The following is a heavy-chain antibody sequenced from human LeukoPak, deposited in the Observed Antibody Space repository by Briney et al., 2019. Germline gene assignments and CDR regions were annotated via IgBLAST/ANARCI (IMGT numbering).Heavy chain of an antibody. V-gene: IGHV3-33*01. CDR3: ARAVGPFDI. Sequence: GRSLRLSCAASGFTFSSYGMHWVRQAPGKGLEWVAVIWYDGSIKYYADSVKGRFTFSSDNSKNTLNLQMNNLRAEDTAVYYCARAVGPFDIWGQGTLVIVSS. CDR1: GFTFSSYG. J-gene: IGHJ3*02. CDR2: IWYDGSIK.